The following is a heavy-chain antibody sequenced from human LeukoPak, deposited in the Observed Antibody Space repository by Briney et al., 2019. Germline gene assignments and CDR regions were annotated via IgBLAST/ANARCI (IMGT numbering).Heavy chain of an antibody. J-gene: IGHJ4*02. D-gene: IGHD1-14*01. CDR1: GFTFSTYA. CDR2: ISGSADNT. CDR3: TRDRERDNRRDFDC. Sequence: PGGSLRLSCAASGFTFSTYAMSWVRQAPGKGLEWVSVISGSADNTYYADSVRGRFTISRDNAKNTLYLQMNSLRAEDTAVYYCTRDRERDNRRDFDCWGQGTLVTVSS. V-gene: IGHV3-23*01.